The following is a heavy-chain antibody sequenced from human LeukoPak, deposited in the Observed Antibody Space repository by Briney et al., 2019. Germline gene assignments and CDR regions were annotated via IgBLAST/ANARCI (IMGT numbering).Heavy chain of an antibody. CDR1: GGSISTYY. V-gene: IGHV4-59*01. J-gene: IGHJ4*02. CDR2: IYYTGST. CDR3: ARTTYSSAWYYFDY. D-gene: IGHD6-19*01. Sequence: SETLSLTCTVSGGSISTYYWSWLRQRPGKGLEGFGYIYYTGSTNYNPYLKSRVTISVDTSKIQFSLKLSSVTASDTAVYYCARTTYSSAWYYFDYWGQGTLVTVSS.